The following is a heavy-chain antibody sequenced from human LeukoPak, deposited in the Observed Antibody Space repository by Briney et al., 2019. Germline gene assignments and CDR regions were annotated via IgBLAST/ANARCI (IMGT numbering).Heavy chain of an antibody. CDR1: GFTFNNYG. CDR2: IRYNGNNQ. V-gene: IGHV3-30*02. J-gene: IGHJ4*02. CDR3: AKVYYDILTGYYTPLSFDY. D-gene: IGHD3-9*01. Sequence: GGSLRLSCAASGFTFNNYGMHWVRQAPGKGLEWVAFIRYNGNNQYYADSVKGRFTISRDNSKNTLYLQMNSLKGDDTAVYYCAKVYYDILTGYYTPLSFDYWGQGTLVTVSS.